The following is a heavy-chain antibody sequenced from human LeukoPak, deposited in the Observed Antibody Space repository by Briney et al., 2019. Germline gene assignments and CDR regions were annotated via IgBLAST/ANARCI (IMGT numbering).Heavy chain of an antibody. CDR3: ARGIAAAGISWEPGYAFDI. D-gene: IGHD6-13*01. V-gene: IGHV3-30*02. Sequence: GGSLRLSCAASGFTFNTHGMHWVRQAPGKGPEWVAFIRNDGNNIHYVDSVKGRFTISRDNSKHTLFLQMNSLRAEDTAVYYCARGIAAAGISWEPGYAFDIWGQGTMVTVSS. CDR1: GFTFNTHG. CDR2: IRNDGNNI. J-gene: IGHJ3*02.